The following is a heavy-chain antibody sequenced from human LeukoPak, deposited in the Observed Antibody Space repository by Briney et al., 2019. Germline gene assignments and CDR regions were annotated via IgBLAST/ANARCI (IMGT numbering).Heavy chain of an antibody. CDR1: GGSISTYY. CDR3: ARGGIVVVVAAGTFDY. CDR2: IYYSGST. J-gene: IGHJ4*02. D-gene: IGHD2-15*01. Sequence: SETLSLTCTVSGGSISTYYWGWIRQPPGKGLEWIGSIYYSGSTYYNPSLKSRVTISVDTSKNQFSLKLSSVTAADTAVYYCARGGIVVVVAAGTFDYWGQGTLVTVSS. V-gene: IGHV4-39*07.